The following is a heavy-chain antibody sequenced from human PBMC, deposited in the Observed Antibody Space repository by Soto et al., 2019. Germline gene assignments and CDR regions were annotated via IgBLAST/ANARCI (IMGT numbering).Heavy chain of an antibody. V-gene: IGHV4-59*01. CDR2: IYYSGST. CDR3: ARAGYSYGYGTFLFDY. Sequence: SETLSLTCTVPGGSISSYYWSWIRQPPGKGLEWIGYIYYSGSTNYNPSLKSRVTISVDTSKNQFSLKLSSVTAADTAVYYCARAGYSYGYGTFLFDYWGQGTLVTVSS. CDR1: GGSISSYY. J-gene: IGHJ4*02. D-gene: IGHD5-18*01.